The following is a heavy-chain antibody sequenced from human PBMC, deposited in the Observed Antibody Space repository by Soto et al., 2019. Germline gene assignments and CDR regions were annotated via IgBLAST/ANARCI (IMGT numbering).Heavy chain of an antibody. Sequence: ASVKVSCKASGYTFTSYAMHWVHQAPGQRLEWMGWINAGNGNTKYSQKFQGRVTITRDTSASTAYMELSSLRSEDTAVYYCARAATLWYYYGMDVWGQGTTVTVSS. J-gene: IGHJ6*02. CDR2: INAGNGNT. D-gene: IGHD2-15*01. V-gene: IGHV1-3*01. CDR3: ARAATLWYYYGMDV. CDR1: GYTFTSYA.